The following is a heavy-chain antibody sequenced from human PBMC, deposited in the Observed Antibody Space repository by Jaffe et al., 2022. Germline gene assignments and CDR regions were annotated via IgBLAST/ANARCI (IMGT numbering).Heavy chain of an antibody. Sequence: QVQLVESGGGVVQPGGSLRLSCAASGFTFSSYGMHWVRQAPGKGLEWVAFIRYDGSNKYYADSVKGRFTISRDNSKNTLYLQMNSLRAEDTAVYYCAKSRGQQLTLYYFDYWGQGTLVTVSS. D-gene: IGHD6-13*01. V-gene: IGHV3-30*02. CDR2: IRYDGSNK. CDR1: GFTFSSYG. CDR3: AKSRGQQLTLYYFDY. J-gene: IGHJ4*02.